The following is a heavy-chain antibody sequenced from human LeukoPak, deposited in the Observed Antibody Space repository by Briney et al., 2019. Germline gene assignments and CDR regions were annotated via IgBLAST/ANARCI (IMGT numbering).Heavy chain of an antibody. CDR1: GFTFSSYW. V-gene: IGHV3-74*01. D-gene: IGHD3-9*01. CDR2: ISSDGSGT. CDR3: ARGRGPVTGYYHDAFDI. J-gene: IGHJ3*02. Sequence: TGGSLRLSCAASGFTFSSYWMHWVRQAPGKGLVWVSRISSDGSGTTYADSVKGRFTISRDNAKNTLYLQMNSLRAEDTAVYYCARGRGPVTGYYHDAFDIWGQGTMVTVSS.